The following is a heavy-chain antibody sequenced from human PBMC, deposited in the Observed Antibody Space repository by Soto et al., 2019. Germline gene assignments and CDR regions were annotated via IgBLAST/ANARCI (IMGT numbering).Heavy chain of an antibody. CDR2: ISSTTNYI. Sequence: GSLRLSCAASWFTFTRYSMNWVRQAPGKGLEWVSSISSTTNYIYYGDSMKGRFTISRDNAQNSLYLEMNSLRAEDTAVYYCARESEDLTSNFDYWGQGTLVTVSS. CDR3: ARESEDLTSNFDY. CDR1: WFTFTRYS. V-gene: IGHV3-21*06. J-gene: IGHJ4*02.